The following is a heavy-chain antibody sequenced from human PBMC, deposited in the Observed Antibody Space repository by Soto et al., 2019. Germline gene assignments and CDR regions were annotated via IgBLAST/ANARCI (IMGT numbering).Heavy chain of an antibody. D-gene: IGHD3-16*02. Sequence: EVQLVESGGGLVKPGGSLRLSCAASGFTFSNYEMIWVRQAPGMGLEWVSYISSSGSTIYYADSVKGRFTLSRDNAKKSLYLQMNSLRAEDTAVYYCARVSQSFIEYFQHWGQGTLLTVSS. CDR3: ARVSQSFIEYFQH. V-gene: IGHV3-48*03. CDR1: GFTFSNYE. J-gene: IGHJ1*01. CDR2: ISSSGSTI.